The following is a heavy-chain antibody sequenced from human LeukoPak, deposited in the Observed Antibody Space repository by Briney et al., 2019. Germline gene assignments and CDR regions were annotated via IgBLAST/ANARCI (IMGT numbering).Heavy chain of an antibody. CDR1: GFAVSSNY. CDR3: ARDGFITMVRATYFDY. D-gene: IGHD3-10*01. Sequence: PGGSLRLSCAASGFAVSSNYMSWVRQAPGKGLEWVSVIYSGGSTYYADSVKGRFTISRDNSKNTLYLQMNSLRAEDTAVYYCARDGFITMVRATYFDYWGQGTLVTVSS. CDR2: IYSGGST. J-gene: IGHJ4*02. V-gene: IGHV3-53*01.